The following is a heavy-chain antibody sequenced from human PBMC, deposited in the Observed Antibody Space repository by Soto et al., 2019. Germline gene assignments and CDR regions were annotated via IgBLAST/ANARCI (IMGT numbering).Heavy chain of an antibody. CDR2: ISSSSSYI. V-gene: IGHV3-21*01. CDR3: ARDVGWELLHAFDI. Sequence: LRLSCAASGFTFSSYSMNWVRQAPGKGLEWVSSISSSSSYIYYADSVKGRFTISRDNAKNSLYLQMNSLRAEDTAVYYCARDVGWELLHAFDIWGQGTMVTVSS. J-gene: IGHJ3*02. D-gene: IGHD1-26*01. CDR1: GFTFSSYS.